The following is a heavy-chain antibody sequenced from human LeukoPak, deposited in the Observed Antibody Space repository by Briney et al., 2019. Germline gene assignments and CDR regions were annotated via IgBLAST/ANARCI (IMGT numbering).Heavy chain of an antibody. V-gene: IGHV3-7*01. J-gene: IGHJ4*02. CDR2: IKQDGSEK. CDR1: GFTSSSYW. CDR3: ARDRDNIVAYGGLAY. D-gene: IGHD5-12*01. Sequence: PGGSLRLSCAASGFTSSSYWMSWVRQAPGKGLEWVANIKQDGSEKYYVDSVKGRFTISRDNAKNSLYLQMNSLRAEDTAVYYCARDRDNIVAYGGLAYWGQGTLVTVSS.